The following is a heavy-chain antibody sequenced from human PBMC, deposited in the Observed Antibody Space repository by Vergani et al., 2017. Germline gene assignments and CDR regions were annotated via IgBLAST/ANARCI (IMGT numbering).Heavy chain of an antibody. V-gene: IGHV1-3*01. Sequence: QVQLVQSGAEVKKPGASVKVSCKASGYTFTSYAMHWVRQAPGQRLEWMGWINAGNGNTKYSQKFQGRVTITRETSASTAYMELSSLRSEETAVDYCARDQLLFSRNWFDPWGQGTLVTVSS. D-gene: IGHD2-2*01. J-gene: IGHJ5*02. CDR3: ARDQLLFSRNWFDP. CDR1: GYTFTSYA. CDR2: INAGNGNT.